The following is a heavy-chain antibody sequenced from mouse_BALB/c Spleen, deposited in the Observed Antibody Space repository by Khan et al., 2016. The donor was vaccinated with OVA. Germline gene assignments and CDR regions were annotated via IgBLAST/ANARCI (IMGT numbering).Heavy chain of an antibody. J-gene: IGHJ2*01. D-gene: IGHD1-1*01. Sequence: EVELVESGGGLVQPGGSLKLSCAASGFTFGTYTMSWVRQTPEKRLEWVAYISGGGSTYYLDTVKGRFTISRDNAKNTLYLQLSSLKSEDTAMYYCAKSLYYYGSSHLFDDWGQGTTLTVSS. CDR1: GFTFGTYT. CDR2: ISGGGST. CDR3: AKSLYYYGSSHLFDD. V-gene: IGHV5-12-2*01.